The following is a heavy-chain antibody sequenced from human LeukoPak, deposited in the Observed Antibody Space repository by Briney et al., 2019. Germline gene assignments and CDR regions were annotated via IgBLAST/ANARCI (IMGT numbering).Heavy chain of an antibody. V-gene: IGHV3-30*18. J-gene: IGHJ6*02. CDR1: GFTFSSYG. CDR3: AKDSYGMDV. Sequence: PGGSLRLSCAASGFTFSSYGMHWVRQCPGKGLEWVAVISYDGSNKYYADSVKGRFTISRDNSKNTLYLQMNSLRAEDTAVYYCAKDSYGMDVWGQGTTVTVSS. CDR2: ISYDGSNK.